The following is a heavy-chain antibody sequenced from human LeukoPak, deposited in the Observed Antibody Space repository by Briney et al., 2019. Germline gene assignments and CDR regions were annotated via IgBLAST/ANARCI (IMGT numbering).Heavy chain of an antibody. CDR2: ISGSGGST. Sequence: GGSLRLSCAASGFTFSSYAMSWIRQAPGKGLEWVSAISGSGGSTYYADSVRGRFTISIDNSKNTLYLQMNSLRAEDTAVYYCGKVTPSDLHCSGASRYQYYFDYGGQGTLVTVSS. V-gene: IGHV3-23*01. CDR1: GFTFSSYA. CDR3: GKVTPSDLHCSGASRYQYYFDY. J-gene: IGHJ4*02. D-gene: IGHD2-15*01.